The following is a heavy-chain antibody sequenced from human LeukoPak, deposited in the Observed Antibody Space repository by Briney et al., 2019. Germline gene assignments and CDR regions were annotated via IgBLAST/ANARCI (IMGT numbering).Heavy chain of an antibody. V-gene: IGHV3-7*01. D-gene: IGHD4-17*01. CDR2: IRQEGIKK. J-gene: IGHJ4*02. CDR1: GFTFSNYW. Sequence: AGGSLRLSCAASGFTFSNYWMSWLRQAPGKGLEWVANIRQEGIKKNYVDSVEGRFAISRDNAQNSVYLQMTSLRAEDAAVYYCATDTGHGYFESWGQGTLVTVSS. CDR3: ATDTGHGYFES.